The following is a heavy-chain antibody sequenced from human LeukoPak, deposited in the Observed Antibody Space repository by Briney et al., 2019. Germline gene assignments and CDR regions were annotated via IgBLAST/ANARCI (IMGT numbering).Heavy chain of an antibody. Sequence: PGESLKISCKASGYILTSYWIGWVRQMPGKGLEWMGFIYPGDSDTRYSPSFQGQVTISADKSISTAYLQWSSLKASDTAMYYCARHVLAGMYCSSTSCSPHDYYYGMDVWGQGTTVTVSS. V-gene: IGHV5-51*01. CDR1: GYILTSYW. CDR2: IYPGDSDT. D-gene: IGHD2-2*01. CDR3: ARHVLAGMYCSSTSCSPHDYYYGMDV. J-gene: IGHJ6*02.